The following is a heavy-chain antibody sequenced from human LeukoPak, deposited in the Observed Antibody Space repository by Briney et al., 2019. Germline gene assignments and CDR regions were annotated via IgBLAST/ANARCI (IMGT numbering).Heavy chain of an antibody. V-gene: IGHV3-21*01. D-gene: IGHD3-3*01. CDR1: GFTFSSYS. Sequence: GGSLRLSCAASGFTFSSYSMNWVRQAPGKGLEWVSSISSSSSYIYYADSVKGRFTISRDNAKNSLYLQMNSLRAEDTAVYYCATRRDDFWSGYSRDYWGQGTLVTVSS. CDR3: ATRRDDFWSGYSRDY. J-gene: IGHJ4*02. CDR2: ISSSSSYI.